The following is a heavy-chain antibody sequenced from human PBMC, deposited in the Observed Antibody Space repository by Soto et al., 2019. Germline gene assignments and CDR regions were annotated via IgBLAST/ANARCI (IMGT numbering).Heavy chain of an antibody. J-gene: IGHJ4*02. CDR3: ANVDIVVVPAAIYY. D-gene: IGHD2-2*03. CDR2: ISGSGGST. V-gene: IGHV3-23*01. CDR1: GFAVSSYS. Sequence: GGSLRLSCAASGFAVSSYSMHWVRQAPGKGLAWVSAISGSGGSTYYADSVKGRFTISRDNSKNTLYLQMNSLRAEDTAVYYCANVDIVVVPAAIYYWGQGTLVTVSS.